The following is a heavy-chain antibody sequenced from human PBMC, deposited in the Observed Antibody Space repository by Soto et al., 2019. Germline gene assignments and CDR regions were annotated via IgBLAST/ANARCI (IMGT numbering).Heavy chain of an antibody. CDR1: GFTFSTFS. CDR2: ISGGGRPI. J-gene: IGHJ4*02. D-gene: IGHD6-19*01. CDR3: ARDLGWAFDS. Sequence: EVQLVESGGGSVQPGGSLRLSCAASGFTFSTFSMNWVRQAPGRGLEWISYISGGGRPISYADSVKGRFTISRDNAKTSLYLQIDSMTDEDTAVYYCARDLGWAFDSWGQGTLVTVSS. V-gene: IGHV3-48*02.